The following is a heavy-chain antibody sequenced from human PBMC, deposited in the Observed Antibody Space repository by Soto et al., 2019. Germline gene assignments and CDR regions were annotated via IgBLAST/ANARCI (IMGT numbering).Heavy chain of an antibody. CDR2: IYIGGSA. CDR3: VRVKGGYYTFDH. V-gene: IGHV4-30-2*01. CDR1: GDSVNSGGDP. D-gene: IGHD3-22*01. J-gene: IGHJ4*02. Sequence: SETLSLTCAVSGDSVNSGGDPWGWIQQPPGKGLEWIGYIYIGGSAYYNPSLRSRVTMSVDRARNQFSLNLTSVTAADTAVYYCVRVKGGYYTFDHWGQGTLVTVSS.